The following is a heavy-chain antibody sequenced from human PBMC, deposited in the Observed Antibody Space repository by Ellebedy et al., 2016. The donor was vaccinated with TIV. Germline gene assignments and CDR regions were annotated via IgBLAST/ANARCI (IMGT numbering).Heavy chain of an antibody. CDR2: ISSSATSI. CDR1: GFIFTNYA. Sequence: GGSLRLSCAASGFIFTNYAMSWVRQAPGKGLEWISYISSSATSIHYADSVKGRFTISRDNAKKSLYLQMTGLKDEDTALYYCAKRSGTIPFEYWGQGTLVTVSS. V-gene: IGHV3-48*02. D-gene: IGHD1-1*01. J-gene: IGHJ4*02. CDR3: AKRSGTIPFEY.